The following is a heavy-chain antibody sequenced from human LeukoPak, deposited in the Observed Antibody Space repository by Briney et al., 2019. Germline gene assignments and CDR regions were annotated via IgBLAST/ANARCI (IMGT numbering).Heavy chain of an antibody. J-gene: IGHJ4*02. CDR3: GREAAAGTFYFDY. CDR1: GYSISSGYY. CDR2: FYTSGST. V-gene: IGHV4-38-2*02. D-gene: IGHD6-13*01. Sequence: SETLSLTCAVSGYSISSGYYWGWIRQPPGKGLEWIGRFYTSGSTNYNPPLKSCVTMSVDTSKNQFSLTLSSVTAADTAVYYCGREAAAGTFYFDYWGQGTLVTVSS.